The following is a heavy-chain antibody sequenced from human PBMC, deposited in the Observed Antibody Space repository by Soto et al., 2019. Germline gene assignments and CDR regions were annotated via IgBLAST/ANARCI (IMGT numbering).Heavy chain of an antibody. CDR2: VSAYNGKT. CDR1: GYIFNNYG. Sequence: QIQLVQSGAEVKKPGASAKVSCKASGYIFNNYGISWMRQVPGQGLEWMGWVSAYNGKTNYTQKFQGRVTMTTDTSTNTAYMEMRSLRSDDTAVYYCARASGLGVGTTSYWGQVTLVTVAS. D-gene: IGHD1-26*01. CDR3: ARASGLGVGTTSY. J-gene: IGHJ4*02. V-gene: IGHV1-18*01.